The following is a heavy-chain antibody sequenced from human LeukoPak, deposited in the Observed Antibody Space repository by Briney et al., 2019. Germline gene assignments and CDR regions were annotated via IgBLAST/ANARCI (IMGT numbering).Heavy chain of an antibody. CDR3: ARAPVIPAATGCCFDP. J-gene: IGHJ5*02. D-gene: IGHD2-2*01. V-gene: IGHV4-4*02. Sequence: SGTLSLTCAVSGGSFTGSNWWSWVRQPPGKGLEWIGEIYHSGSTNYNPSLKSRVTISVDNSKNQFSLKLSSVTAADTAVYYCARAPVIPAATGCCFDPGGQGTLVTVSS. CDR1: GGSFTGSNW. CDR2: IYHSGST.